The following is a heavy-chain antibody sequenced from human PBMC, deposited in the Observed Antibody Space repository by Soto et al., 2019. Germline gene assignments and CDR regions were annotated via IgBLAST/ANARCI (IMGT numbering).Heavy chain of an antibody. CDR2: INHSGST. CDR1: GGSISNSSYL. Sequence: SDTLSLTCTVSGGSISNSSYLWGWIRQPPGKGLQWIGGINHSGSTNYNPSLKSRLTVSVDTSKTQSSLKLSSVTAADTAVYYCVLSVESSGWYGFGYWGQGTPVTVSS. D-gene: IGHD6-19*01. J-gene: IGHJ4*02. V-gene: IGHV4-39*07. CDR3: VLSVESSGWYGFGY.